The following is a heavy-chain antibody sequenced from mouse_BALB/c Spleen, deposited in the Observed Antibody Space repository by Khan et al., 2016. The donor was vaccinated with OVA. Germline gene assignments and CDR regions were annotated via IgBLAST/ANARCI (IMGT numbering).Heavy chain of an antibody. CDR2: INTYTGEP. Sequence: QIQLVQSGPEVKKPGETVKISCKASGYSFTNYGMNWVRQAPGKGLKWMGWINTYTGEPTYADDFKGRFAFSLETSASTAYLQINNLKNEDTATYICASCGYWYFDVWGAGTTVTVSS. J-gene: IGHJ1*01. V-gene: IGHV9-3-1*01. CDR3: ASCGYWYFDV. D-gene: IGHD1-1*02. CDR1: GYSFTNYG.